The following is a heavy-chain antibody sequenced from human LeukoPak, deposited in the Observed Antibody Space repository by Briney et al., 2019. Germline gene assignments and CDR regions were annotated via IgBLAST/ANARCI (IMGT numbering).Heavy chain of an antibody. CDR2: IY. CDR3: ARSTSGSFDS. V-gene: IGHV5-51*01. J-gene: IGHJ4*02. CDR1: GYRFIHYW. D-gene: IGHD3-10*01. Sequence: GESLKISFQASGYRFIHYWIGWVRQTPAKGLEWMAIIYSPSFQGQVTISADKSISTTYLQWSSLKASDTAMYYCARSTSGSFDSWGQGTPVTVSS.